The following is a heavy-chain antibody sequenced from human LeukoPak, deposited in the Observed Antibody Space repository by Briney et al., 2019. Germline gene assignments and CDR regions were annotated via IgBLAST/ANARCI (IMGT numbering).Heavy chain of an antibody. D-gene: IGHD5-18*01. CDR1: AFIVSDNY. CDR2: MYSGGST. Sequence: GGSLRLSCVASAFIVSDNYMSWVRQAPGKGLEWVSLMYSGGSTYYADSVKGRFTISRDNAKNTLYLQMNSLRAEDTAVYYCARGGYHAYYLDYWGQGSLVTVSS. J-gene: IGHJ4*02. V-gene: IGHV3-53*01. CDR3: ARGGYHAYYLDY.